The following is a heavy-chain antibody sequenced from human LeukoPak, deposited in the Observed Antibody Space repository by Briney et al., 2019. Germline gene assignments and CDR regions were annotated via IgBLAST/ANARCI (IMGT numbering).Heavy chain of an antibody. V-gene: IGHV1-2*02. CDR1: GYTFTGYY. D-gene: IGHD5-12*01. Sequence: GASVKVSCKASGYTFTGYYMHWVRQAPGQGVEWMGWINPNSGGTNYAQKFQGRVTMTRDTSISTAYMELSRLRSDDTAVYYCAREDSGYDSLFDYWGQGTLVTVSS. CDR3: AREDSGYDSLFDY. CDR2: INPNSGGT. J-gene: IGHJ4*02.